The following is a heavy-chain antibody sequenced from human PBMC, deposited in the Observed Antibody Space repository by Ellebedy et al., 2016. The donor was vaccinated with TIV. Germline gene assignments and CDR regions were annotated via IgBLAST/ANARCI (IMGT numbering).Heavy chain of an antibody. Sequence: GESLKISCAASGFTFSSYNMNWVRQAPGKGLEWLSYISRSSTTILYADSVKGRFTISRDNAKNSLYLQMNSLRAEDTAVYYCARDEFDDSSGSLFDYWGQGTLVTVSS. D-gene: IGHD3-22*01. CDR3: ARDEFDDSSGSLFDY. CDR2: ISRSSTTI. J-gene: IGHJ4*02. V-gene: IGHV3-48*01. CDR1: GFTFSSYN.